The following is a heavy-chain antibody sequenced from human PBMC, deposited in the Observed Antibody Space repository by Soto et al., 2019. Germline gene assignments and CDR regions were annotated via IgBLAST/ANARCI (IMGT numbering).Heavy chain of an antibody. V-gene: IGHV1-69*08. Sequence: QVQLVQSGAEVKKPGSSVKVSCKASGDTFSSSTISWVRQAPGQGLEWMGRIIPIIDIANYAQKFEGRVTITADKSTRTADMELSSLTSEDTAVYYCARDLRCDYYDDSGTGAPEDNWGQGTRVTVSS. CDR3: ARDLRCDYYDDSGTGAPEDN. D-gene: IGHD3-22*01. CDR1: GDTFSSST. J-gene: IGHJ4*02. CDR2: IIPIIDIA.